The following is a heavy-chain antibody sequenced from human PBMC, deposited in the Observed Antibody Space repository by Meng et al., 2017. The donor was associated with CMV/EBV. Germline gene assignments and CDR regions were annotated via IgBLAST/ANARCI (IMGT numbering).Heavy chain of an antibody. CDR3: ARRKSAYYYYGMDV. CDR1: GGTFSSYA. Sequence: SVKVSCKASGGTFSSYAISWVRQAPGQGLEWMGGIIPIFGTANYAQKFQGRVTITTDESTSTAYMELSSLRAEDTAVYYCARRKSAYYYYGMDVWGQGTTVTVSS. CDR2: IIPIFGTA. V-gene: IGHV1-69*05. J-gene: IGHJ6*02.